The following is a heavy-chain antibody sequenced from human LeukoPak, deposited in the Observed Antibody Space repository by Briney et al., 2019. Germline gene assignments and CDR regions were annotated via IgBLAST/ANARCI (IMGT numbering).Heavy chain of an antibody. CDR2: ISYDGSNK. J-gene: IGHJ5*02. CDR1: GFTFSSYA. Sequence: GGSLRLSCAASGFTFSSYAMHWVRQAPGKGLEWVAVISYDGSNKYYADSVKGRFTISRDNSKNTLYLQMNSLRAEDTAVYYCAKRGIVATIPWGQGTLVTVSS. V-gene: IGHV3-30-3*02. D-gene: IGHD5-12*01. CDR3: AKRGIVATIP.